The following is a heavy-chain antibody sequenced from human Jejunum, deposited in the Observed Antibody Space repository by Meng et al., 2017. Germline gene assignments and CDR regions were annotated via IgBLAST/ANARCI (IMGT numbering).Heavy chain of an antibody. CDR1: GFTFSSYA. Sequence: GGSLRLSCAASGFTFSSYAMHWVRQAPGKGLEWVTVISYSGGYNKYYADSVKGRFTISRDNSKNTLYLQMDSLRAEDTAVYYCARDPTAVANKPQYYIDYWGQGTLVTVSS. J-gene: IGHJ4*02. CDR2: ISYSGGYNK. D-gene: IGHD6-19*01. V-gene: IGHV3-30*04. CDR3: ARDPTAVANKPQYYIDY.